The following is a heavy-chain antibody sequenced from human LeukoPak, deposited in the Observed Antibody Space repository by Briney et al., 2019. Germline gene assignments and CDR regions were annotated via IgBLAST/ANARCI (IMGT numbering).Heavy chain of an antibody. CDR1: GFTFSSYG. CDR3: AALRFLEWLLEETDY. Sequence: GGSLRLSCAASGFTFSSYGMHWVRQAPGKGLEWVAFIRYDGSNKYYADSVKGRFTISRDNSKNTLYLQMNSLRAEDTAVYYCAALRFLEWLLEETDYWGQGTLVTVSS. D-gene: IGHD3-3*01. V-gene: IGHV3-30*02. CDR2: IRYDGSNK. J-gene: IGHJ4*02.